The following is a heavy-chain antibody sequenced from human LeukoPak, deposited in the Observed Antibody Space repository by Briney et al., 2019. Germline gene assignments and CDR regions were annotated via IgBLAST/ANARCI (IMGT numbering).Heavy chain of an antibody. CDR3: AKSSPPPINY. CDR1: GFTFSSYA. V-gene: IGHV3-23*01. J-gene: IGHJ4*02. Sequence: PGGSLRLSCAASGFTFSSYAMSWVRQAPGKGLEWVSAFSGSGGSTYYADSVKGRFTISRDNSKNTVYLQMNNLRAEDTAVYYCAKSSPPPINYWGQGTLVTVSS. CDR2: FSGSGGST. D-gene: IGHD1-14*01.